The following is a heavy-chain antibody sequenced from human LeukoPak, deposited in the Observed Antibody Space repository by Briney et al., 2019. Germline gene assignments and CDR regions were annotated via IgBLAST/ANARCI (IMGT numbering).Heavy chain of an antibody. CDR1: GFTFSSYA. CDR2: ISGSGGST. D-gene: IGHD3-22*01. J-gene: IGHJ6*03. CDR3: AKGPPTYYYDSSGYSVYYYMDV. Sequence: GGSLRLSCAASGFTFSSYAMSWVRQAPGKGLEWVSAISGSGGSTYYADSVKGRFTISRDNSKNTLYLQMNSLRAEDTAVYYCAKGPPTYYYDSSGYSVYYYMDVWGKGTTVTVSS. V-gene: IGHV3-23*01.